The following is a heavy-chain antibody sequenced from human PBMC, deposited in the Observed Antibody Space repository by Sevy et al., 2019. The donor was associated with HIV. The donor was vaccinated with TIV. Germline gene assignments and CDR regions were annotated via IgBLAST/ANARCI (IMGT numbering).Heavy chain of an antibody. Sequence: GGSLRLSCVASGFTFRSYWMSWVRQAPGKGLEWVAHIKSDGSEKYHVDSVKGRFTISRAKAKNSLYLQMNGLGAEDTAVYYCARDCSSTSCLWGLDVWGPGTTVTVSS. V-gene: IGHV3-7*03. D-gene: IGHD2-2*01. J-gene: IGHJ6*02. CDR1: GFTFRSYW. CDR2: IKSDGSEK. CDR3: ARDCSSTSCLWGLDV.